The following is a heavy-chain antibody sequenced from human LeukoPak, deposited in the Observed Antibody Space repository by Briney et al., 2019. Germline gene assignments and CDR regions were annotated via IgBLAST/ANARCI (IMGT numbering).Heavy chain of an antibody. Sequence: SETLSLTCTVSGYSISSGYYWGWIRPPPGKGLEWIGSIYHSGSTYYNPSLKSRVTISVDTSKNQFSLKLSSVTAADTAVYYCAREQTTYYDFWGGYSGGSFDYWGQGTLVTVSS. CDR3: AREQTTYYDFWGGYSGGSFDY. D-gene: IGHD3-3*01. CDR2: IYHSGST. V-gene: IGHV4-38-2*02. J-gene: IGHJ4*02. CDR1: GYSISSGYY.